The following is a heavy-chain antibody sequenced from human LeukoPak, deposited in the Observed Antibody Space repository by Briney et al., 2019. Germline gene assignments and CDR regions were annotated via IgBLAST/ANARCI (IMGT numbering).Heavy chain of an antibody. V-gene: IGHV5-51*01. J-gene: IGHJ4*02. CDR2: IYPGDSDT. D-gene: IGHD6-13*01. Sequence: GESLKISCKGSGYSFTNYWIGWVRQMPGKGLEWMGIIYPGDSDTRYSPSFQGQVTISADKSISTAYLQWSSLKASDTAMYYCARSIAAAGIGVDYWGQGTLVTVSS. CDR3: ARSIAAAGIGVDY. CDR1: GYSFTNYW.